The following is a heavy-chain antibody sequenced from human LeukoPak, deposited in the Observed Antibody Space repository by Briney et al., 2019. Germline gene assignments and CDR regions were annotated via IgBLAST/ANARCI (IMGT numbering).Heavy chain of an antibody. Sequence: GGSLRLSCAASGFTFSSYAMSWVRQAPGKGLEWVSAISGSGGSTYYADSVKGRFTISRDNSKNTLYLQMYSLRAEDTAIYYCAKAPPYTKYFDYWGQGTLLTVSS. CDR3: AKAPPYTKYFDY. J-gene: IGHJ4*02. CDR2: ISGSGGST. V-gene: IGHV3-23*01. CDR1: GFTFSSYA. D-gene: IGHD1-1*01.